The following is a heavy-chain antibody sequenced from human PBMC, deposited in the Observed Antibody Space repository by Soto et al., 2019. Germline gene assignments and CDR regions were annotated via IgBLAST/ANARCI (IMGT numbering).Heavy chain of an antibody. D-gene: IGHD3-10*01. Sequence: EVQLVESGGGLVKPGGSLRLSCAASGFTFSSYSMNWVRQAPGKGLEWVSSISSSSSYIYYADSVKGRFTISRDNAKNSLYLQMNSLRAEDTAVYYCARAEPYYYGSGSYYPDYWGQGTLVTVSS. CDR3: ARAEPYYYGSGSYYPDY. V-gene: IGHV3-21*01. CDR1: GFTFSSYS. J-gene: IGHJ4*02. CDR2: ISSSSSYI.